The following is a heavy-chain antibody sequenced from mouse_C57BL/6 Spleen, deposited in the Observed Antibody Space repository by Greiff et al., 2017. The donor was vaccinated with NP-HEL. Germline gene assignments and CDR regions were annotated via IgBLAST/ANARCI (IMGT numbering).Heavy chain of an antibody. CDR2: IYPGSGNT. CDR1: GYTFTDYY. J-gene: IGHJ1*03. Sequence: QVHVKQSGAELVRPGASVKLSCKASGYTFTDYYINWVKQRPGQGLEWIARIYPGSGNTYYNEKFKGKATLTAEKSSSTAYMQLSSLTSEDSAVYFCASMVTTGTSHYWYFDVWGTGTTVTVSS. V-gene: IGHV1-76*01. CDR3: ASMVTTGTSHYWYFDV. D-gene: IGHD2-2*01.